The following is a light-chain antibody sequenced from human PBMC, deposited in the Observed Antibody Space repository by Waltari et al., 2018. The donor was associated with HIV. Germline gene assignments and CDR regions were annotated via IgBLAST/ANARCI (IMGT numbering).Light chain of an antibody. CDR2: AAS. Sequence: DIQMPQSPSSLSASIGDRVTITCRASQSISSYLHWYQHKPGRAPSLLIYAASTLQSGVPSRFSGSGSDTDFTLTISNLQPEDFAIYYCQQSYSTSWTFGQGTKVEIK. CDR1: QSISSY. J-gene: IGKJ1*01. CDR3: QQSYSTSWT. V-gene: IGKV1-39*01.